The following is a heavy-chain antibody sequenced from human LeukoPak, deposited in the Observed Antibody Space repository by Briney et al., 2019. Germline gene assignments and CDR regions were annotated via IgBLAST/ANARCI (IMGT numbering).Heavy chain of an antibody. J-gene: IGHJ4*02. CDR1: GFTFNSHT. Sequence: GGSLRLSCAASGFTFNSHTMNWVRQAPGKGLEWVSSISSSGTYIFYADSVKGRFTISRDNAKNTLDLQMNSLRAEDTAVYYCARGGWGTAIDYWAQGTLVTVSS. D-gene: IGHD1-7*01. V-gene: IGHV3-21*06. CDR3: ARGGWGTAIDY. CDR2: ISSSGTYI.